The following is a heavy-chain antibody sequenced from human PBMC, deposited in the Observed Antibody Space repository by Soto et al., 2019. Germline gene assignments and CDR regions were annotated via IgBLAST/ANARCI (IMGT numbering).Heavy chain of an antibody. CDR3: ARDDWGLGGQPKYFQH. CDR2: ISSSGTYI. CDR1: GFTFSSYT. Sequence: AGGSLRLSCAASGFTFSSYTMNWVRQAPGKGLEWVSSISSSGTYIYDADSVKGRFTSSRDNPRNSLYLQMNSLRAEDTAVYYCARDDWGLGGQPKYFQHWGQGTQVTVSS. V-gene: IGHV3-21*01. D-gene: IGHD2-15*01. J-gene: IGHJ1*01.